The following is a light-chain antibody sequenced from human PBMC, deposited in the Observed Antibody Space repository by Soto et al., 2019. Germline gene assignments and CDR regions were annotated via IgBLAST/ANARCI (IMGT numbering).Light chain of an antibody. J-gene: IGLJ2*01. CDR3: CSFALRSTLI. Sequence: QSALTQPAFVSGSPGQSITISCTGTSSDVGNYNLVSWYQQYPGKAPKLMIYEGGKRPSGVSNRFSGSKSGNTASLTISGLQAEDEADYYCCSFALRSTLIFGGGTKVTVL. CDR1: SSDVGNYNL. CDR2: EGG. V-gene: IGLV2-23*01.